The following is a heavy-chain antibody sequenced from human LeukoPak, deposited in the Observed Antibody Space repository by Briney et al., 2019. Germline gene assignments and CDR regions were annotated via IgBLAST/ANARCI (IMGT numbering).Heavy chain of an antibody. D-gene: IGHD3-10*02. J-gene: IGHJ3*02. Sequence: ASVRVSCKASGDTLTTHPISWVRQAPGQGPEWMGRITPIFNKADYTPNFQGRVSFTVDRSTSTAYMEVHSLRSEDTAMYYCAREYPQGVVRGMSSAFDIWGKGTMVTVTS. CDR1: GDTLTTHP. CDR3: AREYPQGVVRGMSSAFDI. CDR2: ITPIFNKA. V-gene: IGHV1-69*04.